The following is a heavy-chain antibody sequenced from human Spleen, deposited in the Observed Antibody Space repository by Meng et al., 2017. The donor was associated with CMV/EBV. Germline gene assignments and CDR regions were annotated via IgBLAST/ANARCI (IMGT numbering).Heavy chain of an antibody. V-gene: IGHV4-34*01. J-gene: IGHJ4*02. CDR3: ARGYSSGKTDY. Sequence: QVQPQQWGAGLLKPSASLSLTCAGYGGSFSGYYWSWIRQPPGKGLEWIGEINHSGSTNYNPSLKSRVTISVDTSKNQFFLNLSSVTAADTAVYYCARGYSSGKTDYWGQGTLVTVSS. CDR2: INHSGST. CDR1: GGSFSGYY. D-gene: IGHD6-19*01.